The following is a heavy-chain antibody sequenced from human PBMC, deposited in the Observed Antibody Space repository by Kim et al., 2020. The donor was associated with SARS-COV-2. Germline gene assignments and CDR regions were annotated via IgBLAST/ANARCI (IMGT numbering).Heavy chain of an antibody. CDR2: ISYDGSNK. CDR3: ARDPGGSSSWYYFDY. Sequence: GGSLRLSCAASGFTFSSYAMHWVRQAPGKGLEWVAVISYDGSNKYYADSVKGRFTISRDNSKNTLYLQMNSLRAEDTAVYYCARDPGGSSSWYYFDYWGQGTLVTVSS. J-gene: IGHJ4*02. CDR1: GFTFSSYA. V-gene: IGHV3-30*04. D-gene: IGHD6-13*01.